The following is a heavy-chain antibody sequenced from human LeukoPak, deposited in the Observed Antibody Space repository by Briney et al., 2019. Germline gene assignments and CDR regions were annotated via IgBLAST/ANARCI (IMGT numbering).Heavy chain of an antibody. J-gene: IGHJ4*02. CDR3: AKVLQLLFYFDY. D-gene: IGHD2-2*01. CDR2: ISGSGGST. Sequence: GGSLRLSCAASGFTFSSYAMSWVRQAPGKGLEWVSAISGSGGSTYYEDSVKGRFTISRDNSKNTLYLQMNSLRAEDTAVYYCAKVLQLLFYFDYWGQGTLVTVSS. CDR1: GFTFSSYA. V-gene: IGHV3-23*01.